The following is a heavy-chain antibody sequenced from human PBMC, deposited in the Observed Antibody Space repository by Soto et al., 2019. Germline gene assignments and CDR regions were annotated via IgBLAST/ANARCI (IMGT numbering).Heavy chain of an antibody. Sequence: GGCLRLSCAASVFTLSGYGMSWVRQAPGKGLEWVSYSSDSGTCTEYADAVKGRFTISRDTSNGIAYLQMNSLNIEDSAVYYRSGAESPDTAYFSLYWGQGTPVTASS. CDR2: SSDSGTCT. D-gene: IGHD1-26*01. J-gene: IGHJ4*02. V-gene: IGHV3-23*01. CDR3: SGAESPDTAYFSLY. CDR1: VFTLSGYG.